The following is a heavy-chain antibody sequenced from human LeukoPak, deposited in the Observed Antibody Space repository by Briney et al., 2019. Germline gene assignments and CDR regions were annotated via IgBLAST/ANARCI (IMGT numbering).Heavy chain of an antibody. D-gene: IGHD6-19*01. CDR1: GFTFSSYG. Sequence: GGSLRLSCAASGFTFSSYGMYWVRQAPGKGLEWVAVIWYDGSNKYYADSVKGRFTISRDNSKNTLYLQMNSLRAEDTAVYYCASNIAVAGTDAFDIWGQGTMVTVSS. CDR2: IWYDGSNK. CDR3: ASNIAVAGTDAFDI. J-gene: IGHJ3*02. V-gene: IGHV3-33*01.